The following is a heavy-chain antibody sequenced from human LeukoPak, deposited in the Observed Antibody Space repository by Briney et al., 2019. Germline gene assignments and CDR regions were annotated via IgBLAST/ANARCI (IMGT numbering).Heavy chain of an antibody. Sequence: HPGGSLRLSCAASGFTFSSYAMSWVRQAPGKGLEWVSAISGSGGSTYYAESVKGRFTISRDNSKNTLYLQMNSLRAEDMAVYYCARIEWERLGRAFDIWGQGTMVTVSS. J-gene: IGHJ3*02. CDR3: ARIEWERLGRAFDI. V-gene: IGHV3-23*01. CDR1: GFTFSSYA. D-gene: IGHD1-26*01. CDR2: ISGSGGST.